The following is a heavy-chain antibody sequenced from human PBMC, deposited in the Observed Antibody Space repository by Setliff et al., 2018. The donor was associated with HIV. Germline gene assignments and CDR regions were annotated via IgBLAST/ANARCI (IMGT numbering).Heavy chain of an antibody. V-gene: IGHV4-61*09. CDR1: GGSISSGGHY. CDR3: ARGSYYYYYMDV. J-gene: IGHJ6*03. Sequence: SETLSLTCTVSGGSISSGGHYWNWIRQPAGRGLEWIGHVYTSGSASYNPPLKSRVTISIDTSKNQFSLKLSSVTAADTAVYYCARGSYYYYYMDVWGKGTTVTVSS. CDR2: VYTSGSA.